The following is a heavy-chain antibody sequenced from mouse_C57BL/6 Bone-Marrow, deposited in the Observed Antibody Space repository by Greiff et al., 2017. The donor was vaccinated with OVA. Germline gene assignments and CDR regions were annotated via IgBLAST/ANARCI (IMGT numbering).Heavy chain of an antibody. V-gene: IGHV1-19*01. D-gene: IGHD1-1*01. CDR3: AMDYDSSYFDY. J-gene: IGHJ2*01. CDR2: INPYNGGT. Sequence: VQLQQSGPVLVKPGASVKMSCKASGYTFTDYYMTWVKQSHGKSLEWIGVINPYNGGTSSNQKFKGKATLTVDTSSSPAYMELNSLTSDDAAFYDCAMDYDSSYFDYWGQGTTLTVSS. CDR1: GYTFTDYY.